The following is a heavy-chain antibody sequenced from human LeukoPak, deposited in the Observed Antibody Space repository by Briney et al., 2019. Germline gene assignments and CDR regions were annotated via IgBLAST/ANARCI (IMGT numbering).Heavy chain of an antibody. V-gene: IGHV4-4*07. D-gene: IGHD2-2*02. CDR1: GGSISSYY. CDR2: IYTSGST. J-gene: IGHJ6*03. Sequence: NPSETLSLTCTVSGGSISSYYWSWIRQPAGKGLEWIGRIYTSGSTNYNPSLKSRVTMSVDTSKNQFSLKLSSVTAADTAVYYCARSEVVPAAISYYYMDVWGKGTTVTVSS. CDR3: ARSEVVPAAISYYYMDV.